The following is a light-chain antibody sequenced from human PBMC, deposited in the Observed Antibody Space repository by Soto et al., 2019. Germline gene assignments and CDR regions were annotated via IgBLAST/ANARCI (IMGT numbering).Light chain of an antibody. CDR1: SSDVGGYNY. V-gene: IGLV2-14*01. Sequence: QSVLTQPASASGSPGQSITISCTGTSSDVGGYNYVSWYQQHPGKAPKVMIYDVSNRPSGVSNRFSGSKSGNTASLTICGLQAEDEADYYCGSYKGSRPVVFGGGTQVTVL. CDR2: DVS. CDR3: GSYKGSRPVV. J-gene: IGLJ2*01.